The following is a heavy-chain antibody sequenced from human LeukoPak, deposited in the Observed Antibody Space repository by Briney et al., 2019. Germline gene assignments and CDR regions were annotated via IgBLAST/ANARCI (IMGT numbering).Heavy chain of an antibody. D-gene: IGHD6-13*01. CDR1: GFTFEDYA. CDR3: AKDRWKSDTSSWSGLWY. Sequence: GGPLRFSCAASGFTFEDYAMHGVRQAPGKGLEGVSLFSGDGGSTYYADSVKGRFTISRDNSKNSLYLQLNSLRTADTALYYCAKDRWKSDTSSWSGLWYWGQGTLVTVSS. CDR2: FSGDGGST. V-gene: IGHV3-43*02. J-gene: IGHJ4*02.